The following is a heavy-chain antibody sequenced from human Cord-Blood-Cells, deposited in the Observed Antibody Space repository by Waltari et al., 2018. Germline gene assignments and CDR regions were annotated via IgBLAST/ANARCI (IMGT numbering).Heavy chain of an antibody. CDR1: GYSISSGYY. Sequence: QVQLQESGPGLVKPSETLSLTCTVSGYSISSGYYWGWIRQPPGKGLEWIGSIYHSGSTSYNPSLKSRVTISVDTSKNQFSLKLSSVTAADTAVYYCARDEYCSSTSCYGVDYYYYYGMDVWGQGTTVTVSS. CDR2: IYHSGST. J-gene: IGHJ6*02. D-gene: IGHD2-2*01. V-gene: IGHV4-38-2*02. CDR3: ARDEYCSSTSCYGVDYYYYYGMDV.